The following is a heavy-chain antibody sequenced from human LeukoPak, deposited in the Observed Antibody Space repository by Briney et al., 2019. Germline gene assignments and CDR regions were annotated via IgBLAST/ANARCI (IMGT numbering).Heavy chain of an antibody. CDR2: IIPIIGTA. V-gene: IGHV1-69*13. Sequence: ASVKVFCKASGGTFSSYLISWVRQAPGQGLEWMGGIIPIIGTADYIQKFQDRVTITADESTTTSYMELRSLRSDDTAVYYCARDVVGAYGTKALDDWGQGTLVTVSA. D-gene: IGHD1-26*01. CDR3: ARDVVGAYGTKALDD. CDR1: GGTFSSYL. J-gene: IGHJ4*02.